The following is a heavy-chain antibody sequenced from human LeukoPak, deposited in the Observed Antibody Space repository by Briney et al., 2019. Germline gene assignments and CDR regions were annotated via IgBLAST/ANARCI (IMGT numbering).Heavy chain of an antibody. CDR2: ISSSGSTI. CDR3: AAYDSSGYYYSHWYFDL. Sequence: GGSLRLSCAASGFTFSDYYMSWIRQAPGKGLEWVSYISSSGSTIYYADSVKGRFTISRDNAKNSLYLQMNSLRAEDTAVYYCAAYDSSGYYYSHWYFDLWGRGTLVTVSS. CDR1: GFTFSDYY. J-gene: IGHJ2*01. V-gene: IGHV3-11*01. D-gene: IGHD3-22*01.